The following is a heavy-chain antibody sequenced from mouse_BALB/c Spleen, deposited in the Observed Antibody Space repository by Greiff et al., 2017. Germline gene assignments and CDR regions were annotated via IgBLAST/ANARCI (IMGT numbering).Heavy chain of an antibody. D-gene: IGHD1-1*02. CDR1: GFTFSDFY. CDR3: ARGYGDYAMDY. J-gene: IGHJ4*01. V-gene: IGHV7-1*02. CDR2: SRNKANDYTT. Sequence: EVKLVESGGGLVQPGGSLRLSCATSGFTFSDFYMEWVRQPPGKRLEWIAASRNKANDYTTEYSASVKGRFIVSRDTSQSILYLQMNALRAEDTAIYYCARGYGDYAMDYWGQGTSVTVSS.